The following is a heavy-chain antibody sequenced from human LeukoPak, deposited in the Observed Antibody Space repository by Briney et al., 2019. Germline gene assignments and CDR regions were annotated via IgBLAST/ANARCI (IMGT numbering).Heavy chain of an antibody. CDR3: VRDRPSYYDSSAYYRENFDF. Sequence: ASVKVSCEASGYAFTGYYLHWVRQAPGQGLEWMGWINPNSGGTNYAQKFQGRVTMTRDTSISTAYMELSRLRSDDTAVYYCVRDRPSYYDSSAYYRENFDFWGQGTLVTVSS. J-gene: IGHJ4*02. V-gene: IGHV1-2*02. D-gene: IGHD3-22*01. CDR1: GYAFTGYY. CDR2: INPNSGGT.